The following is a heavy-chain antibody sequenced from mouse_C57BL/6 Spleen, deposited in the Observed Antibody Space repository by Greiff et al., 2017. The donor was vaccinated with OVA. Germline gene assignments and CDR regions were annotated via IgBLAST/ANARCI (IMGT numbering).Heavy chain of an antibody. J-gene: IGHJ3*01. Sequence: VQLQQSGAELMKPGASVKLSCKATGYTFTGYWIEWVKQRPGHGLEWIGEILPGSGSTNYNEKFKGQATFTADTSSNTAYMQLSSLTTEDSAIYYCARSVITTVVATRGFAYWGQGTLVTVSA. CDR2: ILPGSGST. V-gene: IGHV1-9*01. CDR3: ARSVITTVVATRGFAY. D-gene: IGHD1-1*01. CDR1: GYTFTGYW.